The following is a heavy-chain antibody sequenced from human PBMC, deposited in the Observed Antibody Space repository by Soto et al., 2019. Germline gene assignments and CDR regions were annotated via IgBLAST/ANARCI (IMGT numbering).Heavy chain of an antibody. V-gene: IGHV3-74*01. CDR3: ARDPAYYAILTGWRIYYMDV. Sequence: EVQLVESGGGLVQPGGSLRLCCAASEFTFSSYWMYWVRQAPGKGLVWVSHMNRDGSTTTYADSVKGRFTISIDNAKNTLYLQMNSLRTEDTAVYFCARDPAYYAILTGWRIYYMDVWGKGTTVTVSS. J-gene: IGHJ6*03. CDR2: MNRDGSTT. CDR1: EFTFSSYW. D-gene: IGHD3-9*01.